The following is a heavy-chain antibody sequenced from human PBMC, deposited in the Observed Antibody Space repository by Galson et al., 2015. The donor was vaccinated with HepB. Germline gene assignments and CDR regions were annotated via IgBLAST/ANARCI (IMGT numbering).Heavy chain of an antibody. D-gene: IGHD4-17*01. CDR3: TTATVGHYGDYVSY. CDR2: ISSSSSYT. J-gene: IGHJ4*02. Sequence: SLRLSCAASGFTFSDYYMSWIRQAPGKGLEWVSYISSSSSYTNYADSVKGRFTISRDNAKNSLYLQMNSLRAEDTAVYYCTTATVGHYGDYVSYWGQGTLVTVSS. V-gene: IGHV3-11*03. CDR1: GFTFSDYY.